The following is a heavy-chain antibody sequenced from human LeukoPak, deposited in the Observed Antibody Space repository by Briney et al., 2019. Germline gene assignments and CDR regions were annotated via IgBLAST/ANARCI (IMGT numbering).Heavy chain of an antibody. V-gene: IGHV1-69*01. J-gene: IGHJ6*03. Sequence: SVKVSCKASGGTFSSYAISWVRQAPGQGLEWMGGIIPIFGTANYAQKFQGRVTITADESTSTAYMELSSLRSEDTAVYYCARDSAVTTWEPLIYYYYYYMDVWGKGTTVTVSS. CDR1: GGTFSSYA. CDR2: IIPIFGTA. CDR3: ARDSAVTTWEPLIYYYYYYMDV. D-gene: IGHD4-17*01.